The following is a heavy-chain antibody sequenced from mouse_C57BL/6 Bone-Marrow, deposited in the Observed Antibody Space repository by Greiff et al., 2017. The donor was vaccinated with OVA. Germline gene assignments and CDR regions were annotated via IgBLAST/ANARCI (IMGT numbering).Heavy chain of an antibody. CDR2: IHPSDSNT. V-gene: IGHV1-74*01. J-gene: IGHJ2*01. CDR3: EMGIHLITTEGDY. D-gene: IGHD1-1*01. CDR1: GYTFTSYW. Sequence: VQLQQPGAELVKPGASVKVSCKASGYTFTSYWMHWVKQRPGQGLEWIGRIHPSDSNTNYNQKFKGKATLTVDKSSSTAYMQLSNLTSEVAAVYYVEMGIHLITTEGDYWGQGTTLTVSS.